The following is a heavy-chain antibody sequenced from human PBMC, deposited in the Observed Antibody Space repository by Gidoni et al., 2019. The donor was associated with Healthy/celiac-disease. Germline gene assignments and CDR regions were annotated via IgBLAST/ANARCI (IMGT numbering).Heavy chain of an antibody. CDR1: GGSFSSYA. D-gene: IGHD5-18*01. CDR2: IVPIYDTA. Sequence: QAQRVQSGAWVKKPGSSGKGSCKAPGGSFSSYAISWVRQAPGQGLEWTGGIVPIYDTANYAQMSQGRVTITATESPRTAYMELSSLRSEDSAVYYCAGTSEDTAMVLDYWGQGTLVTVSS. J-gene: IGHJ4*02. V-gene: IGHV1-69*01. CDR3: AGTSEDTAMVLDY.